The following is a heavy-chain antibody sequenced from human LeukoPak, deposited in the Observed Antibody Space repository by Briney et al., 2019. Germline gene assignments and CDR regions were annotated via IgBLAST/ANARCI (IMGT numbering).Heavy chain of an antibody. Sequence: GGSLRLSCAASGFTFSSYSMNWVRQAPGKGLEWVSSISSSGSYIYYADSVKGRFTISRDNAKNSLYLQMNSLKTEDTAVYYCTRLVAMVRGAKGYNWFDPWGQGTLVTVSS. D-gene: IGHD3-10*01. V-gene: IGHV3-21*04. CDR3: TRLVAMVRGAKGYNWFDP. CDR1: GFTFSSYS. CDR2: ISSSGSYI. J-gene: IGHJ5*02.